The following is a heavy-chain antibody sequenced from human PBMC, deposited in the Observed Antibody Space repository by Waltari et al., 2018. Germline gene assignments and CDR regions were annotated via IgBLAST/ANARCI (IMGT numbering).Heavy chain of an antibody. J-gene: IGHJ4*02. D-gene: IGHD6-6*01. CDR1: GFNFRDYA. CDR3: AKEMTPYSSSSDFDS. V-gene: IGHV3-23*01. Sequence: EVQLLESGGGLERPGGSLRLSCTASGFNFRDYAMGWVRQAPGKGLEWVSKINGNAGRTYYAASVKGRFTISRDNSKNTLYLRMNSLRVEDTAIYYCAKEMTPYSSSSDFDSWGQGTLVTVSS. CDR2: INGNAGRT.